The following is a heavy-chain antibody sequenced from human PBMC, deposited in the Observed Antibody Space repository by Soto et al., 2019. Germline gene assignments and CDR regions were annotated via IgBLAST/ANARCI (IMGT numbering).Heavy chain of an antibody. J-gene: IGHJ4*02. Sequence: AGGSLRLSCAASGFTFSTYAMNWVRQAPGKGLEWVSGLSGGGAFTYYADSVKGRFTISRDDSKNTLYLQMNSLRDDDTAVYYCAKSGPTNYFDYWGQGALVTVSS. V-gene: IGHV3-23*01. CDR1: GFTFSTYA. CDR3: AKSGPTNYFDY. CDR2: LSGGGAFT.